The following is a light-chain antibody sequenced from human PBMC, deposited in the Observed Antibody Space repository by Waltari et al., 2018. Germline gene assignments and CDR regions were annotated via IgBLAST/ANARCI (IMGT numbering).Light chain of an antibody. CDR3: SSYAGSNKYVL. V-gene: IGLV2-8*01. Sequence: QSALTQPPSASGSPGQSVTISCTGTSSDVGGYNSVSWYQQHPGKAPKLMVYEVTKRPSGRPDRVSGSKSGSTASLTVSGLQAEDVAGYYCSSYAGSNKYVLFGGGTKQTVL. CDR1: SSDVGGYNS. J-gene: IGLJ3*02. CDR2: EVT.